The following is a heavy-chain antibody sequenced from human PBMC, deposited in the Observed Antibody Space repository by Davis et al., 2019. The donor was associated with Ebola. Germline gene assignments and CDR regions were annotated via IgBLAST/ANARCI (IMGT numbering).Heavy chain of an antibody. Sequence: GESLKISCGAFGFTFSSKSMNWVRQAPGKGLEWVSYISSSSTTIYYADSVKGRFTISRDNAKNALYLQMNSLRDEDTAVYYCARAGMVQGVITKWDGYWGQGTLVTVSS. CDR1: GFTFSSKS. J-gene: IGHJ4*02. D-gene: IGHD3-10*01. CDR3: ARAGMVQGVITKWDGY. CDR2: ISSSSTTI. V-gene: IGHV3-48*02.